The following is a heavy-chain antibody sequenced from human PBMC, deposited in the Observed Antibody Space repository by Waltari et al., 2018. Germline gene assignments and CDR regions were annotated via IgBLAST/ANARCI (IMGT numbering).Heavy chain of an antibody. CDR1: GGSISSYY. V-gene: IGHV4-59*08. Sequence: QVQLQESGPGLVKPSETLSLTCTVSGGSISSYYWSWIRQPPGKGLEWIGYIYYSGSTNYNPSLKSRVTISVDTSKNQFSLKLSSVTAADTAVYYCAGHNWNDVVFDYWGQGTLVTVSS. D-gene: IGHD1-1*01. CDR2: IYYSGST. CDR3: AGHNWNDVVFDY. J-gene: IGHJ4*02.